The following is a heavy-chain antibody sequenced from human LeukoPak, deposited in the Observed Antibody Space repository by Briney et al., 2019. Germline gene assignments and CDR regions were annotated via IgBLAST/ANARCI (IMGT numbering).Heavy chain of an antibody. Sequence: SETLSLTCTVSGGSISGYYWGWIRQPPGKGLEWIGYIYYSGSTNYNPSLKSRVTISVDTSKNQFSLKLSSVTAADTAVYYCAGHHPRNTVDFWGQGTLVTVSS. V-gene: IGHV4-59*08. CDR2: IYYSGST. CDR3: AGHHPRNTVDF. D-gene: IGHD2/OR15-2a*01. J-gene: IGHJ4*02. CDR1: GGSISGYY.